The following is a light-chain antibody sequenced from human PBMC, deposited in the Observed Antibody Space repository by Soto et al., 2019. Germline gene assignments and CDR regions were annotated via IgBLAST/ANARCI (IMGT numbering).Light chain of an antibody. CDR3: QTWDTGARVV. CDR2: LSSDGSH. CDR1: SGHSSCA. V-gene: IGLV4-69*01. J-gene: IGLJ2*01. Sequence: QLVLTQSPSASASLGASVKLTCTLSSGHSSCAIAWHQQQPEKGPRYLMKLSSDGSHSKGDGIPDRFSGSSSGAERYLTISSLQSEDEADYYCQTWDTGARVVFGGGTKVTVL.